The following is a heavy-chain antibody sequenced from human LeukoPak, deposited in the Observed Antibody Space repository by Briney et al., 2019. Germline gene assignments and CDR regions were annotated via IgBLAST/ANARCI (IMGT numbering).Heavy chain of an antibody. D-gene: IGHD3-10*01. CDR3: ARGGWFGEFYYFDY. J-gene: IGHJ4*02. CDR1: GYTFTNYY. V-gene: IGHV1-46*01. CDR2: INPSGGST. Sequence: ASVKVSCKASGYTFTNYYMHWVRQAPGQGLEWMGIINPSGGSTSYAQRLQGRVSMTSDTSTSTVYMELCSLRSEDTAVYYCARGGWFGEFYYFDYWGQGTLVTVSS.